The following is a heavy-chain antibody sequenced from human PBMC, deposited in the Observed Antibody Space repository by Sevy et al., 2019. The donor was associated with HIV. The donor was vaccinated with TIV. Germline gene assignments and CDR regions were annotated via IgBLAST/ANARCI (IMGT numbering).Heavy chain of an antibody. D-gene: IGHD1-26*01. CDR1: GFTFISYS. J-gene: IGHJ4*02. CDR2: ISDTGSYI. Sequence: GGSLRLSCAAPGFTFISYSRNWVPQAPGKGLEWAPSISDTGSYIYHADSVKGRFTISRDNTKNTLYLQMNSLRAEDTAVYYCARWDADRRWYFDYWGQGTLVTVSS. V-gene: IGHV3-21*01. CDR3: ARWDADRRWYFDY.